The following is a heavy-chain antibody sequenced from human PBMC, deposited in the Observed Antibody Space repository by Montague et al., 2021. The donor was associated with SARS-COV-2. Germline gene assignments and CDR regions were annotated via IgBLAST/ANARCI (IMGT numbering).Heavy chain of an antibody. CDR3: ARSDLSVIVLVVYATRGGYFDL. Sequence: SETLSLTCTVSGGSISSSSYYWGWIRQPPGKGPEWIGSIYYSGSTYYNPSLKSRVTISVDTSKNQFSLKLSSVTAADTAVYYCARSDLSVIVLVVYATRGGYFDLWGRGTLVTVSS. V-gene: IGHV4-39*07. CDR1: GGSISSSSYY. D-gene: IGHD2-8*02. CDR2: IYYSGST. J-gene: IGHJ2*01.